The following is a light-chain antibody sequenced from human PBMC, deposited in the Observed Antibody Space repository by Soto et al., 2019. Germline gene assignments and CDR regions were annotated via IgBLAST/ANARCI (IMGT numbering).Light chain of an antibody. V-gene: IGKV3-11*01. CDR3: QQRSNWPPALS. J-gene: IGKJ4*01. CDR1: QSVRTF. Sequence: EIVLTQSPATLSLSPGESATLSCKASQSVRTFLAWYRQKPGQTPRLLIYDASKRAPGIPARFSGSGSGTDFTLPISSLEPEDFAVYYCQQRSNWPPALSFGGGTKVEI. CDR2: DAS.